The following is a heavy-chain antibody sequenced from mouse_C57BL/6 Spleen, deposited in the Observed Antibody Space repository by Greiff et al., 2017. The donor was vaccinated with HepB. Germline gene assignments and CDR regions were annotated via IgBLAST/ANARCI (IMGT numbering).Heavy chain of an antibody. CDR2: IYPSDSET. J-gene: IGHJ4*01. CDR1: GYTFTSYW. V-gene: IGHV1-61*01. Sequence: QVQLQQSGAELVRPGSSVKLSCKASGYTFTSYWMDWVKQRPGQGLEWIGNIYPSDSETHYNQKFKDKATLTVDKSSSTAYMQLISLTSEDSEVYYCARLYYRSSPYAMDYWGQGTSVTVSS. D-gene: IGHD1-1*01. CDR3: ARLYYRSSPYAMDY.